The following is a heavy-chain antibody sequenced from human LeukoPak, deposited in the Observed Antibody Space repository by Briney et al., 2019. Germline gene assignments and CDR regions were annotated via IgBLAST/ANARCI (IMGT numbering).Heavy chain of an antibody. CDR2: ISAYNGNT. CDR3: ARQSYRGANYYYYYMDV. V-gene: IGHV1-18*01. Sequence: ASVKVSCKASGYTFTSYGISWVRQAPGQGLEWMGWISAYNGNTNYAQKLQGRVTMTTDTSTSTAYMELRSLRSDDTAVYYCARQSYRGANYYYYYMDVWGKGTTVTVSS. J-gene: IGHJ6*03. D-gene: IGHD1-26*01. CDR1: GYTFTSYG.